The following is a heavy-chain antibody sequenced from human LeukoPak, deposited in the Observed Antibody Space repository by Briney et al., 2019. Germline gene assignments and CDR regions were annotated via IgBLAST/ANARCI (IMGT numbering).Heavy chain of an antibody. CDR3: ARDVVGNLVGAFDI. CDR1: GFTFSSYS. CDR2: ISSSSSYI. J-gene: IGHJ3*02. V-gene: IGHV3-21*01. Sequence: GGSLRLSCAASGFTFSSYSMNWVRQAPGKGLEWVSSISSSSSYIYYADSVKGRFTISRDNAKNSLYLQMNSLRAEDTAVYYCARDVVGNLVGAFDIWGQGTMVSVSS. D-gene: IGHD1-7*01.